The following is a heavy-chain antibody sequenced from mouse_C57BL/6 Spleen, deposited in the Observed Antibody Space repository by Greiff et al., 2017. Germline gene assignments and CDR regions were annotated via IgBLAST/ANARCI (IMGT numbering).Heavy chain of an antibody. CDR1: GFTFSSYT. Sequence: EVKLVESGGGLVKPGGSLKLSCAASGFTFSSYTMSWVRQTPEKRLEWVATISGGGGNTYYPDSVKGRFTISRDNAKNTLYLQMSSLRSEDTALYYCARQGHDYFDYWGQGTTLTVSS. CDR3: ARQGHDYFDY. J-gene: IGHJ2*01. V-gene: IGHV5-9*01. CDR2: ISGGGGNT.